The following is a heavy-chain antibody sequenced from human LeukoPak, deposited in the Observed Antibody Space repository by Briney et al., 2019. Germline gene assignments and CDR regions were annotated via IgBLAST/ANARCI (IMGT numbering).Heavy chain of an antibody. V-gene: IGHV3-21*01. J-gene: IGHJ4*02. CDR2: ISSSSSYI. D-gene: IGHD1-26*01. CDR3: ARDKSSGSYWYYFDY. Sequence: PGGSLRLSCAASGFTLSSYNMNWVRQAPGKGLEWVSSISSSSSYIYYADSVKGRFTISRDNAKNSLYLQMNSLRAEDTAVYYCARDKSSGSYWYYFDYWGQGTLVTVSS. CDR1: GFTLSSYN.